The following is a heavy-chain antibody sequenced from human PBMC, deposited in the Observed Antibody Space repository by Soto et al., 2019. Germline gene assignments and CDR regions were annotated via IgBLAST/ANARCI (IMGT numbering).Heavy chain of an antibody. CDR1: GYTFTGYY. CDR2: INPNSGGT. V-gene: IGHV1-2*02. D-gene: IGHD2-2*01. Sequence: ASVKVSFKASGYTFTGYYMHWVRQAPGQGLEWMGWINPNSGGTNYAQKFQGRVTMTRDTSISTAYMELSRLRSDDTAVYYCARGYCSSTSCSDYYYYYGMDVWGQGTTVTVSS. J-gene: IGHJ6*02. CDR3: ARGYCSSTSCSDYYYYYGMDV.